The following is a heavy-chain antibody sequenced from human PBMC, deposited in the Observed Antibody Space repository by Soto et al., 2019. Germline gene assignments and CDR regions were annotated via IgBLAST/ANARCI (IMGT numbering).Heavy chain of an antibody. CDR2: IYSGGST. Sequence: EVQLVESGGGLVQPGGSLRLSCAASGFTVSSNYMSWVRQAPGKGLEWVSVIYSGGSTYYADSVKGRFTISRHNSKNTVYFQMNSLRAEDTAVYYCAREVGHGWFDPWGQGTLVTVSS. CDR1: GFTVSSNY. CDR3: AREVGHGWFDP. J-gene: IGHJ5*02. V-gene: IGHV3-53*04.